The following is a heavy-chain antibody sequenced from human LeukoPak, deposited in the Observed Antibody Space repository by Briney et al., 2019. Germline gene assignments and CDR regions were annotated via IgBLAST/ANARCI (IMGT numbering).Heavy chain of an antibody. CDR3: TRDFSSGGTSLGFDY. CDR1: GFTVGDYA. CDR2: IRSKAYGGTT. D-gene: IGHD2/OR15-2a*01. J-gene: IGHJ4*02. Sequence: GGSLRLSCTASGFTVGDYAMSWVRQAPGKGLELVGFIRSKAYGGTTEYAASVKGRFTISRDDSKSIAYLQMNSLKTEDTAVYYCTRDFSSGGTSLGFDYWGQGTLVTVSS. V-gene: IGHV3-49*04.